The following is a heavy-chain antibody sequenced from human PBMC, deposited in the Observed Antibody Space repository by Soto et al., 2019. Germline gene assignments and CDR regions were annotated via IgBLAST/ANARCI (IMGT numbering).Heavy chain of an antibody. D-gene: IGHD3-22*01. CDR3: ARVAPNDSSGCIDY. J-gene: IGHJ4*02. V-gene: IGHV4-4*02. CDR1: GGSISSSNW. Sequence: XGTLYITCAVSGGSISSSNWWSCVRQPPGKGLEWIGEIYHSGSTNYNPSLKSRVTISVDKSKNQFSLKLSSVTAADTAVYYCARVAPNDSSGCIDYWGQGTLVTVSS. CDR2: IYHSGST.